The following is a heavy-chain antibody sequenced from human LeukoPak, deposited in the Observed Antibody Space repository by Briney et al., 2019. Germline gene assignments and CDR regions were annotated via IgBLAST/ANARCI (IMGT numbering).Heavy chain of an antibody. Sequence: SETLSLTCAVYGGSFCGYYWSWIPQPPGKGLEWIGEINHSGSTNYNPSLKSRVTISVDTSKNQFSLKLSSVTAADTAVYYCARTRSYGFDYWGQGTLVTVSS. V-gene: IGHV4-34*01. J-gene: IGHJ4*02. CDR3: ARTRSYGFDY. CDR1: GGSFCGYY. CDR2: INHSGST. D-gene: IGHD5-18*01.